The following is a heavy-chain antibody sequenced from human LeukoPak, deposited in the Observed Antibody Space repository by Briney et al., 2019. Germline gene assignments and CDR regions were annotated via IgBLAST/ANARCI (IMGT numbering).Heavy chain of an antibody. CDR3: ARDLRAVVVAAARDAFDI. Sequence: GASVKASCKASGYTFTSYGISWVRQAPGQGLEWMGWISAYNGNTNYAQKLQGRVTMTTDTSTSTAYMELRSLRSDDTAVYYCARDLRAVVVAAARDAFDIWGQGTMVTVSS. V-gene: IGHV1-18*01. J-gene: IGHJ3*02. D-gene: IGHD2-2*01. CDR2: ISAYNGNT. CDR1: GYTFTSYG.